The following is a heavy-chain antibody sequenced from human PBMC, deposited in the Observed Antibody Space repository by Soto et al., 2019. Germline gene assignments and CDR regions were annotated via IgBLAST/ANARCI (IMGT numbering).Heavy chain of an antibody. D-gene: IGHD2-8*02. CDR1: GGPVRDAYSY. J-gene: IGHJ3*02. CDR2: LSYTGST. V-gene: IGHV4-30-4*01. Sequence: SETLSLTCTVSGGPVRDAYSYWTWIRQPPGKGLEWMGYLSYTGSTYYNPSLRNRVTISVDESSNHLSLRLSSVTAADTAVYYCARELEGGVFDIWGRGTLVTVS. CDR3: ARELEGGVFDI.